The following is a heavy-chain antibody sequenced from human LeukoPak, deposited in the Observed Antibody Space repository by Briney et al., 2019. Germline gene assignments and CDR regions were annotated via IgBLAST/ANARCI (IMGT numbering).Heavy chain of an antibody. CDR3: AADHGGSYFPTRFDF. J-gene: IGHJ4*02. V-gene: IGHV1-24*01. D-gene: IGHD1-26*01. CDR2: FDPEDDER. Sequence: ASVKVSCKVSGYILSELSMHWVRQAPGQGLEWMGGFDPEDDERIYAQKFQGRVTMTEDTSTDTAYMELSSLRSEDTAVYYCAADHGGSYFPTRFDFWGQGTLVTVSS. CDR1: GYILSELS.